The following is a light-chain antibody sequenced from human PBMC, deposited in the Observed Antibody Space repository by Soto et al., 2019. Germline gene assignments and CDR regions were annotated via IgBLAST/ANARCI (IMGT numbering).Light chain of an antibody. CDR1: QGISNY. J-gene: IGKJ4*01. CDR2: AAS. V-gene: IGKV1-27*01. CDR3: QKYNSAPHT. Sequence: DIQMTPSPSSLSGSVGDRVTITCRASQGISNYLAWYQQKPGKVPKLLIYAASTLQSGVPSRFSGSGSGTDVTLTISSLQPEDVATDYCQKYNSAPHTVGGGTKVDIK.